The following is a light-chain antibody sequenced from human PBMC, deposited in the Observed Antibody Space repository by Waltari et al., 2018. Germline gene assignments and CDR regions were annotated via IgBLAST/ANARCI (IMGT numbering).Light chain of an antibody. J-gene: IGKJ1*01. CDR1: QSVSRS. Sequence: EIVLTHSPGTLALSPGERATLSCRATQSVSRSLALYHQKAGQAPRLLIYGAFNRATGIPDRFSGSESGAAVNLTISRLGAEDFAVYYCENNVRLPATFGQGTKVEIK. CDR3: ENNVRLPAT. CDR2: GAF. V-gene: IGKV3-20*01.